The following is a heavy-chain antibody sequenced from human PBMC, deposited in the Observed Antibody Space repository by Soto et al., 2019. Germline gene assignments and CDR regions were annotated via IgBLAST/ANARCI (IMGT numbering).Heavy chain of an antibody. D-gene: IGHD3-10*01. CDR1: GFTFRSYA. J-gene: IGHJ1*01. CDR3: AKDPQLLWFGELLPTHAEYSQH. CDR2: ISGSGGST. V-gene: IGHV3-23*01. Sequence: GGSLRLSCAASGFTFRSYAMSWVRQAPGKGLEWVSAISGSGGSTYYADSVKGRFTISRDNSKNTLYLQMNSLRAEDTAVYYCAKDPQLLWFGELLPTHAEYSQHWGQGTLVTVSS.